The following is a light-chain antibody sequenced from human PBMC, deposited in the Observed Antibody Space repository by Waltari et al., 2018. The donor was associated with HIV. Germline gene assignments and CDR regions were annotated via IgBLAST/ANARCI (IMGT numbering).Light chain of an antibody. CDR2: VAS. V-gene: IGKV3-20*01. J-gene: IGKJ4*01. Sequence: EIVLTQSPGTLSLSPGERATLSCRASQGVGNNYLAWYQQKPGQAPRLLIYVASTRATGIPDRFSGSGSGTDFTLTISRLEPEDFAVYYCQQYATSPLTFGGGTKVEIK. CDR1: QGVGNNY. CDR3: QQYATSPLT.